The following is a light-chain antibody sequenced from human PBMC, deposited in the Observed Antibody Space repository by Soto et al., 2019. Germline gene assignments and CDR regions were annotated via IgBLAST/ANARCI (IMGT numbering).Light chain of an antibody. CDR3: QQFGGSPRT. V-gene: IGKV3-20*01. CDR1: QSVSES. CDR2: RVF. J-gene: IGKJ1*01. Sequence: EIVLTQSPGTLSLSPGERATLSCRASQSVSESLVWYQQRPGQAPRLLIYRVFNRATGIPDRFSGSGSGTDFTLTISRLEPEDFAIYYCQQFGGSPRTFGQGTKVDSK.